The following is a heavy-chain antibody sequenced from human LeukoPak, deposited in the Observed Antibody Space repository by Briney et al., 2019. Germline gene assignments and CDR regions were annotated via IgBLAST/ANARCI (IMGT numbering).Heavy chain of an antibody. V-gene: IGHV1-46*01. CDR3: ARGQKYRSGYTVTELGSGYFDY. J-gene: IGHJ4*02. CDR2: INPSGGST. CDR1: GYTLTSYY. D-gene: IGHD5-18*01. Sequence: ASVKVSCKASGYTLTSYYMHWVRQAPGQGLEWMGIINPSGGSTSYAQKFQGRVTMTRDMSTSTVYMELSSLRSEDTAVYYCARGQKYRSGYTVTELGSGYFDYWGQGPLVTVSS.